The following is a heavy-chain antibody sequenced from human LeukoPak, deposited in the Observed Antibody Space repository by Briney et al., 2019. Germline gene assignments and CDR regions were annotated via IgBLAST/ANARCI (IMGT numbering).Heavy chain of an antibody. CDR3: ASGGMGARKYYSDPFQY. V-gene: IGHV3-53*01. Sequence: GGSLRLSCVASGFTVSSNYMSWVRQAPGKGLEWVSIIYSAGSTYYADSVRGRFTISRDSSKNTVCLQMNSLRAEDTAVYYCASGGMGARKYYSDPFQYWGQGTLVTVSS. D-gene: IGHD3-10*01. J-gene: IGHJ4*01. CDR1: GFTVSSNY. CDR2: IYSAGST.